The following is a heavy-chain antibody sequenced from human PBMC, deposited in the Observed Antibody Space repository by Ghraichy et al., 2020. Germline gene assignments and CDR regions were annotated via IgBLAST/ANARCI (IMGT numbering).Heavy chain of an antibody. V-gene: IGHV1-8*01. Sequence: ASVKVSCKASGYSFSSYDINWVRQATGQGLEWMGWVNPNSGNTKYPQKFQGRVTMTRSTSMSTAYMELSGLRSEDTAVYYCLTSGTSGYFQYWGQGTPVTVSS. D-gene: IGHD3-3*01. CDR1: GYSFSSYD. CDR3: LTSGTSGYFQY. J-gene: IGHJ1*01. CDR2: VNPNSGNT.